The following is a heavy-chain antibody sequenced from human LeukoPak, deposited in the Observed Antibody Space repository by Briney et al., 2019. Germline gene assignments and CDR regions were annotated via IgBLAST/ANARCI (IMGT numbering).Heavy chain of an antibody. D-gene: IGHD6-13*01. V-gene: IGHV3-53*01. CDR3: ARPKYSSSWQIFDY. CDR1: GFTVSSNY. Sequence: GGSLRLSCAASGFTVSSNYMSWVRQAPGKGLEWVSVIYSGGSTYYADSVKGRFTISRDNAKNSVFLQMNSLRAEDTAVYYCARPKYSSSWQIFDYWGQGTLVTASS. CDR2: IYSGGST. J-gene: IGHJ4*02.